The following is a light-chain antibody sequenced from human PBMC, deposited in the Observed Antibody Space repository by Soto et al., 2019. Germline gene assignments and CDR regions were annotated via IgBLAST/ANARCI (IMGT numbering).Light chain of an antibody. CDR1: QNVLSTSNNKNY. CDR3: QQYYASPFT. CDR2: WAS. Sequence: DIVMTPSPDSLTVSLGERATINFKSSQNVLSTSNNKNYLGWYQQRPQQPPKLLIYWASTRESGVPDRFSGSGSGTDFTLTISSLQAEYLAVYYCQQYYASPFTFGPGTKVEIK. V-gene: IGKV4-1*01. J-gene: IGKJ3*01.